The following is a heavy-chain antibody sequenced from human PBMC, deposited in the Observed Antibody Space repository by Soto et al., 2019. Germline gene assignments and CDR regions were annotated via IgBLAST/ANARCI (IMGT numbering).Heavy chain of an antibody. CDR1: GFTFGNYA. D-gene: IGHD2-21*02. CDR2: ISGGGGST. Sequence: DVQLLESGGGWVQPGGSLRLACAASGFTFGNYAINWVRLAPGKGLEWVSGISGGGGSTYYADSVKGRFTIFRDTSKNTVFLQMNSLRADDTAVYYCAKGFIVVVTVLRPDDAFDVWGQGTMVTVSS. CDR3: AKGFIVVVTVLRPDDAFDV. V-gene: IGHV3-23*01. J-gene: IGHJ3*01.